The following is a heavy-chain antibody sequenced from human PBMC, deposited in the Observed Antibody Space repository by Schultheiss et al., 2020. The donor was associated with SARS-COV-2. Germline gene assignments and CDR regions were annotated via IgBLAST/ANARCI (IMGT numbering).Heavy chain of an antibody. J-gene: IGHJ6*03. Sequence: SETLSLTCTVSGGSISSYYWSWIRQPPGKGLEWIGYIYYSGSTNYNPSLKSRVTISVDTSKNQFSLKLSSVTAADTAVYYCARGGGDSSGWLDYYYYMDVWGKGTTVTVSS. CDR1: GGSISSYY. V-gene: IGHV4-59*12. CDR3: ARGGGDSSGWLDYYYYMDV. CDR2: IYYSGST. D-gene: IGHD6-19*01.